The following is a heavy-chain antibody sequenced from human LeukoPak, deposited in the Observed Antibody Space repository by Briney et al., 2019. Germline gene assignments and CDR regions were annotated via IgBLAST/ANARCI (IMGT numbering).Heavy chain of an antibody. CDR1: GFTFNSYA. J-gene: IGHJ4*02. V-gene: IGHV3-23*01. Sequence: GGSLRLSCAASGFTFNSYAMSWLRQAPGKGLEWVSAIGGGGEITYYADSVKDRFTISRDNSKNTLYLQMNSLRAEDTAVYYCAKDRGWFGGSLANFDIWGQGTLVTVSS. CDR2: IGGGGEIT. CDR3: AKDRGWFGGSLANFDI. D-gene: IGHD3-10*01.